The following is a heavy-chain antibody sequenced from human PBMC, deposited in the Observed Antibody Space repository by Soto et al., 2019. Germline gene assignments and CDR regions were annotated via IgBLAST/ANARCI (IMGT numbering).Heavy chain of an antibody. Sequence: PGGSLRLSCAASGFTVSNNYMSRVRQAPGKGLEWVSLIYSGGTTSYADSVKGRFTISRDSSKNTLNLQMNSLRAEDTAVYYCARNSGSKLGPRTAGEGHWGQGTLVTVSS. J-gene: IGHJ4*02. CDR2: IYSGGTT. CDR3: ARNSGSKLGPRTAGEGH. D-gene: IGHD7-27*01. CDR1: GFTVSNNY. V-gene: IGHV3-66*01.